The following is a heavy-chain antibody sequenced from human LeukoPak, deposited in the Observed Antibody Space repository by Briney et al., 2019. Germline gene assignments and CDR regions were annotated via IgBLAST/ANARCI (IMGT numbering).Heavy chain of an antibody. D-gene: IGHD1-26*01. Sequence: SETLSLTCTVSGGSISSGSYYWNWIRQPAGKGLEWIGRIYTSGSTNYNPSLKSRVTISVDTSKNQFSLKLSSATAADTAVYYCARAYGIVGATRYFDYWGQGTLVTVSS. CDR2: IYTSGST. CDR3: ARAYGIVGATRYFDY. J-gene: IGHJ4*02. V-gene: IGHV4-61*02. CDR1: GGSISSGSYY.